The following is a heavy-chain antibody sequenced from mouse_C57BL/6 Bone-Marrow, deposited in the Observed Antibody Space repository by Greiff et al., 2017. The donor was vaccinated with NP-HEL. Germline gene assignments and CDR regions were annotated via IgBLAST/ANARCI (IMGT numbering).Heavy chain of an antibody. Sequence: EVQLVESGGGLVQPGGSLKLSCAASGFTFSDYGMAWVRQAPRQGPEWVAFISNLAYSIYYADTVTGRFTISRENAKNTLYLEMSSLRSEETAMYYCERTPKGYYYAMDYWGQGTSVTVSP. V-gene: IGHV5-15*01. J-gene: IGHJ4*01. CDR3: ERTPKGYYYAMDY. CDR1: GFTFSDYG. CDR2: ISNLAYSI.